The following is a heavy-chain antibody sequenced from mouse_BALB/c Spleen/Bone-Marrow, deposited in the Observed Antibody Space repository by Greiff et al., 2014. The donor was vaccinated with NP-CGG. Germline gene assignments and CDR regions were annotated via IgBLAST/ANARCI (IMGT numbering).Heavy chain of an antibody. J-gene: IGHJ4*01. Sequence: QVQLKESGAELVRPGASVKLSCRASGYTFTSYWINWVKQRPGQGLEWIGNIYPSDSYTNYNQRFKDKATLTVDKSSSTAYMQLSSPTSEDSAVYYYIRYGNSHYYAMDYWGQGTSVTVSS. V-gene: IGHV1-69*02. CDR3: IRYGNSHYYAMDY. CDR1: GYTFTSYW. D-gene: IGHD1-1*01. CDR2: IYPSDSYT.